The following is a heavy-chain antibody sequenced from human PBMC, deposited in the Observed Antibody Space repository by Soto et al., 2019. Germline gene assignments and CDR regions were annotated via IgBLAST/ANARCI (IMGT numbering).Heavy chain of an antibody. CDR2: ISAYNGNT. Sequence: SVKVSCKASGYTFTSYGISWVRQAPGQGLEWMGWISAYNGNTNYAQKLQGRVTMTTDTSTSTAYMELRSLRSDDTAVYYCARDPVVVVAASNWFDPWGQGTLVTVSS. CDR3: ARDPVVVVAASNWFDP. CDR1: GYTFTSYG. D-gene: IGHD2-15*01. J-gene: IGHJ5*02. V-gene: IGHV1-18*01.